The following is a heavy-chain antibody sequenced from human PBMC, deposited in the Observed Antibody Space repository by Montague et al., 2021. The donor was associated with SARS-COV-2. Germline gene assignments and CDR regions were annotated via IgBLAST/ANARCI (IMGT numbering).Heavy chain of an antibody. CDR1: GGSISSSGYY. CDR2: IYYTGTT. D-gene: IGHD2-15*01. V-gene: IGHV4-39*01. CDR3: ARGEGDIVVYYFDY. Sequence: SETLSLTCTVSGGSISSSGYYWGWIRQPPGKGLEWIGSIYYTGTTYYNPSLKSRVTISVDTSKNQFSLKLSSVTAADTAVYYCARGEGDIVVYYFDYWGQGTLVTVSS. J-gene: IGHJ4*02.